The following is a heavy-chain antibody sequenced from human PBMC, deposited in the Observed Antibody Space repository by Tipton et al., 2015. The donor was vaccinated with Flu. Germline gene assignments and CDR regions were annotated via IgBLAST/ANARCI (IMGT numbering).Heavy chain of an antibody. Sequence: QVQLVQSGAEMKKPGASVKVSCKATGYIFTSYNMHWVRQAPGQGLEWMGMIYPAGGAITYAQKFQGRVIVTRDKSTATVYMELSSLRSDDTAVYYCARTAKIWLAVAGIQVWFDPWDQGTLVTVSS. CDR2: IYPAGGAI. CDR1: GYIFTSYN. D-gene: IGHD6-19*01. J-gene: IGHJ5*02. V-gene: IGHV1-46*01. CDR3: ARTAKIWLAVAGIQVWFDP.